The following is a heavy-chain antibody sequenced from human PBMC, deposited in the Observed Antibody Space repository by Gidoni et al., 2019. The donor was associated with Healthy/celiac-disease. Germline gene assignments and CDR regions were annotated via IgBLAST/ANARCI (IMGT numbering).Heavy chain of an antibody. CDR1: GYTFTSYY. Sequence: QVQLVQSGAEVKKPGASVKVSCKASGYTFTSYYMHWVRQAPGQGLEWMGIINPSGGSTSYAQKFQGRVTMTRDTSTSTVYMELSSLRSEDTAVYYCARDRYDYGGKGWFDPWGQGTLVTVSS. CDR3: ARDRYDYGGKGWFDP. D-gene: IGHD4-17*01. J-gene: IGHJ5*02. CDR2: INPSGGST. V-gene: IGHV1-46*01.